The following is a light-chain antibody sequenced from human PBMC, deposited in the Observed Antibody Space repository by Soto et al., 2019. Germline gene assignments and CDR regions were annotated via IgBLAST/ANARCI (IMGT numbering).Light chain of an antibody. J-gene: IGLJ3*02. CDR3: QTWGTGIQV. CDR2: LNSDGSH. CDR1: SGHSSYA. V-gene: IGLV4-69*01. Sequence: QSVLTQSPSASASLGASVKLTCTLSSGHSSYAIAWHQQQPEKGPRYLMKLNSDGSHSKGDGIPDRFSGSSSGAERYLTISSLQSEDEGDYYCQTWGTGIQVFGGGTKVTVL.